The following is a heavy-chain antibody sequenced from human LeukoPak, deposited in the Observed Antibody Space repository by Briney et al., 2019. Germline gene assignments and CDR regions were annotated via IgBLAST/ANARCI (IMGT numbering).Heavy chain of an antibody. D-gene: IGHD6-13*01. CDR1: GFTFSSHA. J-gene: IGHJ4*02. CDR3: AKDGPSSSWGKFDY. Sequence: GGSLRLSCAASGFTFSSHAMHWVRQAPGKGLEWVAVISYDGSNKYYADSVKGRFTISRDNSMNTLYLQMNSLRAEDTAVYYCAKDGPSSSWGKFDYWGQGTLVTVSS. V-gene: IGHV3-30*04. CDR2: ISYDGSNK.